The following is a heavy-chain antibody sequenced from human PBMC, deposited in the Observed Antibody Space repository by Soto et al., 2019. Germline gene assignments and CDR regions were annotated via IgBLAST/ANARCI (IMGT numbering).Heavy chain of an antibody. J-gene: IGHJ4*02. D-gene: IGHD5-18*01. Sequence: PGRSLRLSCAASGFTFSSHSMNWVRQAPGKGLEWVSSISSSSSYIYYADSVKGRFTISRDNAKNSLYLQMNSLRAEDTAVYYCARDQPGYSYGYGLGYWGQGTLVTVSS. V-gene: IGHV3-21*01. CDR3: ARDQPGYSYGYGLGY. CDR2: ISSSSSYI. CDR1: GFTFSSHS.